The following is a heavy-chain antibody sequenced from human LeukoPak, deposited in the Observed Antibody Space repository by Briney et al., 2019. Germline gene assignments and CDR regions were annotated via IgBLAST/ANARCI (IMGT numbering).Heavy chain of an antibody. CDR1: GFTFSSYA. CDR3: ARGGRYSSSWYGMDV. V-gene: IGHV3-30-3*01. Sequence: PGGSLRLSCAASGFTFSSYAMHWVRQAPGKGLEWVAVISYDGSNKYYADSVKGRFTISRDNSKDTLYLQMNSLRAEDTAVYYCARGGRYSSSWYGMDVWGQGTTVTVSS. D-gene: IGHD6-13*01. J-gene: IGHJ6*02. CDR2: ISYDGSNK.